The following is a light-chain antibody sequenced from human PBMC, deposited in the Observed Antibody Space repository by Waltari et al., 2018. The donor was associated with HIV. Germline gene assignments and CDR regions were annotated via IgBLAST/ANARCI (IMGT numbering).Light chain of an antibody. Sequence: ALTQLRSVSASLGKTVTFPCIDPTITVNVYASIFWYQKHPGKAPKLMIYEFTRRPSGVPDRFSGSKSANTASLTVSGLQAEDEADYYCTSYTRSTNLLFGGGTKLTVL. V-gene: IGLV2-8*01. CDR3: TSYTRSTNLL. CDR2: EFT. J-gene: IGLJ2*01. CDR1: TITVNVYAS.